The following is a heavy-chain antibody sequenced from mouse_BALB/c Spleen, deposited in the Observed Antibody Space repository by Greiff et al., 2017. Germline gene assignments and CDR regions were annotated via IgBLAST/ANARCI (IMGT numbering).Heavy chain of an antibody. V-gene: IGHV5-6-4*01. CDR3: TREDSVVAYYYAMDY. J-gene: IGHJ4*01. D-gene: IGHD1-1*01. Sequence: DVKLVESGGGLVKPGGSLKLSCAASGFTFSSYTMSWVRQTPEKRLEWVATISSGGSYTYYPDSVKGRFTISRDNAKNTLYLQMSSLKSEDTAMYYCTREDSVVAYYYAMDYWGQGTSVTVSS. CDR1: GFTFSSYT. CDR2: ISSGGSYT.